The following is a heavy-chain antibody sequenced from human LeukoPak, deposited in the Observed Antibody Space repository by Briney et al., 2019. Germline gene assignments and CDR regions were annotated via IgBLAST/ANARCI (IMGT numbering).Heavy chain of an antibody. J-gene: IGHJ4*02. V-gene: IGHV3-23*01. Sequence: PGGSLRLSCAASGFTFSSYAMSWVRQAPGKGLEWVSAISGSGGSTYYADSVKGRFTISRDNSKNTLYLQMNSLRAEDTAVYYCARDMGGYSSSWYGPTHFDYWGQGTLVTVSS. D-gene: IGHD6-13*01. CDR3: ARDMGGYSSSWYGPTHFDY. CDR2: ISGSGGST. CDR1: GFTFSSYA.